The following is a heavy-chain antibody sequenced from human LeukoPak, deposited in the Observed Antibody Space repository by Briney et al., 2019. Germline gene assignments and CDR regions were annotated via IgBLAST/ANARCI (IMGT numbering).Heavy chain of an antibody. CDR1: GLIFSNYS. Sequence: PGGSLRLSCVGSGLIFSNYSLTWVRQAPGKGLEWVSGISSSGGTTHYADSVKGRFTISRDNSKNTLYLQINSLRVEDTAVYYCAKEGYPADDYWGQGTLVTVSS. V-gene: IGHV3-23*01. D-gene: IGHD5-12*01. J-gene: IGHJ4*02. CDR2: ISSSGGTT. CDR3: AKEGYPADDY.